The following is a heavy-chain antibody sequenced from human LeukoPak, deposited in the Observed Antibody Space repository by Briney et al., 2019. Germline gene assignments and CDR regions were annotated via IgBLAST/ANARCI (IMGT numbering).Heavy chain of an antibody. CDR1: GYIFTNYW. J-gene: IGHJ3*02. D-gene: IGHD4-23*01. Sequence: GESLKISCKASGYIFTNYWIGWVRQMPGKGLEWMGITYPRDSDTRYSPSFQGQVTISADKSISTAYLQWSSLKASDTAMYYCARRATVVTRPDAFDIWGQGTMVTVSS. V-gene: IGHV5-51*01. CDR2: TYPRDSDT. CDR3: ARRATVVTRPDAFDI.